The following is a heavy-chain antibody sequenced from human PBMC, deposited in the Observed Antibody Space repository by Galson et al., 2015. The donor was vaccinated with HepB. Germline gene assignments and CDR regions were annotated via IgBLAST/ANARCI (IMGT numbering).Heavy chain of an antibody. CDR1: ALDYRSHS. V-gene: IGHV3-33*08. J-gene: IGHJ6*03. D-gene: IGHD1-26*01. Sequence: SLRLESVDYALDYRSHSMLWASEAQGKGLESEGVIWYDGSSKHYIASVKGRFTISRDNSKNTLYLQMNSARAEDTAIYYCARGGAAGGCHYYMDVWGKGTTVTVSS. CDR2: IWYDGSSK. CDR3: ARGGAAGGCHYYMDV.